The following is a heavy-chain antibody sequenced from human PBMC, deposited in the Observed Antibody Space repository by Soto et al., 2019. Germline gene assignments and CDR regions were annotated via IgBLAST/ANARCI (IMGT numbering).Heavy chain of an antibody. CDR3: PRSTPGNPFDI. CDR1: GFTFSTYT. CDR2: ISAGSRSI. J-gene: IGHJ3*02. Sequence: GGALRLSCAASGFTFSTYTMNWDRQAPGKGLEWVSSISAGSRSIYYTDSLKGRSTVSRDNSKNSLYLQINSLKAYDLVVHYPPRSTPGNPFDIWGQGTMVTVSS. V-gene: IGHV3-21*03. D-gene: IGHD3-10*01.